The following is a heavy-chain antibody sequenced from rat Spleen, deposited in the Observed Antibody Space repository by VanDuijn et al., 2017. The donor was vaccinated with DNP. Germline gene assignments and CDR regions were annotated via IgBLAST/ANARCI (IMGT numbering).Heavy chain of an antibody. Sequence: EVQLVESGGGLVQPGRSMKLSCAVSGFNFSNYYMAWVRQAPTKGLEWVASISTGGGNTYYPDSVKGRFTSSRDNAKSTLYLQMNSLRSEDMATYYCIRWNSGHFDYWGQGVMVTVSS. CDR1: GFNFSNYY. J-gene: IGHJ2*01. CDR3: IRWNSGHFDY. V-gene: IGHV5-25*01. D-gene: IGHD4-3*01. CDR2: ISTGGGNT.